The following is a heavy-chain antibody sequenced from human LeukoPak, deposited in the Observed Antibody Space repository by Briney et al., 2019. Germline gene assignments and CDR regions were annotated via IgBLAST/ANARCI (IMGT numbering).Heavy chain of an antibody. J-gene: IGHJ4*02. D-gene: IGHD6-19*01. CDR3: AKDTTQWLPTYFDY. V-gene: IGHV3-23*01. CDR1: GFTFSSYA. CDR2: ISGSGGST. Sequence: GGSVRLSCAASGFTFSSYAMSWVRQAPGKGLEWVSTISGSGGSTYYADSVKGRFTISRDNSKNTLYLQMNSLRAEDTAVYYCAKDTTQWLPTYFDYWGQGTLVTVSS.